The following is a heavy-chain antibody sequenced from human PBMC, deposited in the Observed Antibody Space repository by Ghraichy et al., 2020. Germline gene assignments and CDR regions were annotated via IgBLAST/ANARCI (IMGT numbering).Heavy chain of an antibody. CDR1: GFTLSSYV. CDR2: ISNNGGTT. Sequence: GGSLRLSCSASGFTLSSYVMHWVRQAPGKGLEYVSAISNNGGTTYYADSVKDSFTISRDNFKNTLYLQMSSLRAEDTAVYYCVKDRNRSTIFGVVIGDSAESIQHWGQGTLVTVS. V-gene: IGHV3-64D*06. D-gene: IGHD3-3*01. J-gene: IGHJ1*01. CDR3: VKDRNRSTIFGVVIGDSAESIQH.